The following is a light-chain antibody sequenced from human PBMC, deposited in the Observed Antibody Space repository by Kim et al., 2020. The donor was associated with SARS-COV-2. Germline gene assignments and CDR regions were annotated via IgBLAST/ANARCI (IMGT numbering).Light chain of an antibody. V-gene: IGLV2-14*03. CDR2: DVN. CDR1: SSNIGSYNY. J-gene: IGLJ3*02. Sequence: SALTQPASVSGSPGQSISISCTGTSSNIGSYNYVSWHQQHPGKAPKLMIYDVNKRPSGISSRFSGSKSGSTASLTISGLQAEDEADYYCSSFTTRSTLVFGGGTKVTVL. CDR3: SSFTTRSTLV.